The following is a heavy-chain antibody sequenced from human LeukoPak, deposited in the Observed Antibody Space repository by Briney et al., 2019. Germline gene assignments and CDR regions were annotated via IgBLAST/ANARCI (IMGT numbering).Heavy chain of an antibody. D-gene: IGHD3-22*01. Sequence: ASVKVSCKASGGTFSSYTISWVRQAPGQGLEWMGRIIPILGKANYAQKFQGRVTITADKSTSTAYMELSSLRSEDTAVYDCARSGYYYGDAFDIWGQGTMVTVSS. V-gene: IGHV1-69*02. J-gene: IGHJ3*02. CDR2: IIPILGKA. CDR3: ARSGYYYGDAFDI. CDR1: GGTFSSYT.